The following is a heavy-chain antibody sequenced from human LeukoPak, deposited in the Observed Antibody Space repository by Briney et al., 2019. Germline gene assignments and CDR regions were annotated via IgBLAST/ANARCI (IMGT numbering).Heavy chain of an antibody. Sequence: GASVKVSCKASGGTFSSYAINWVRQAPGQGLEWMGGIIPIFGTTNYAQKFQGRVTITADESTSTAYMELSSLRSEDTAVYYCARGEDRQQLVLFYWGQGTLVTVSS. CDR3: ARGEDRQQLVLFY. CDR2: IIPIFGTT. V-gene: IGHV1-69*13. D-gene: IGHD6-13*01. CDR1: GGTFSSYA. J-gene: IGHJ4*02.